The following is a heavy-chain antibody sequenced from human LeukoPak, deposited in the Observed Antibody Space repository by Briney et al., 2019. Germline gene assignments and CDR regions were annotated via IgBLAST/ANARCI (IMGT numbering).Heavy chain of an antibody. CDR2: MRSKTDGGTT. J-gene: IGHJ5*02. CDR3: ATSNLAT. Sequence: GGSLRLSCAASGFTFSSYSMNWVRQAPGKGLEWVGRMRSKTDGGTTEYAAPVKGRFTISRDDSKNTLYVQMNSLKTEDTAVYYCATSNLATWGQGTLVTVSS. V-gene: IGHV3-15*01. CDR1: GFTFSSYS.